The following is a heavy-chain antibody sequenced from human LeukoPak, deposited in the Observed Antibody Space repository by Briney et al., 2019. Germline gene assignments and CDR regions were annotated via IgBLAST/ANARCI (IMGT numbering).Heavy chain of an antibody. V-gene: IGHV3-9*01. J-gene: IGHJ4*02. CDR2: ISWNSGSI. Sequence: PGGSLRLSCAASGFTFDDYAMHWVRQAPGKGLEWVSGISWNSGSIGYADSVKGRFTISRDNAKNSLYLQMSSLRAEDTALYYCAKDSWSSSWYYFDYWGQGTLVTVSS. CDR1: GFTFDDYA. CDR3: AKDSWSSSWYYFDY. D-gene: IGHD6-13*01.